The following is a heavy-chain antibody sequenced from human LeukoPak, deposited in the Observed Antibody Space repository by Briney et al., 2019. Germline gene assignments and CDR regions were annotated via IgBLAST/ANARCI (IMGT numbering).Heavy chain of an antibody. Sequence: ASVKVSCKASGYTFTSYDINWVRQATGQGLEWMGWMNPNSGNTGYAQKFQGRVTMTRNTSISTAYMELNSLKTEDTAVYYCTTQYTRRGTYAFDIWGQGTMVTVSS. V-gene: IGHV1-8*01. CDR3: TTQYTRRGTYAFDI. CDR1: GYTFTSYD. D-gene: IGHD1-14*01. CDR2: MNPNSGNT. J-gene: IGHJ3*02.